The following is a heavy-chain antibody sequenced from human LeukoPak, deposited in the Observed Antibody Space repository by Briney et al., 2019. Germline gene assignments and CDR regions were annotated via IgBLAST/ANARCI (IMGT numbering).Heavy chain of an antibody. J-gene: IGHJ6*03. CDR1: GGSFSGYY. CDR2: INHSGST. V-gene: IGHV4-34*01. CDR3: AEAPPRHDYYYYYYMDV. Sequence: SETLSLTCAVYGGSFSGYYWSWIRQPPGKGLEWIGEINHSGSTNYNPSLKSRVTISVDTSKNQFSLKLSSVTAADTAVYYCAEAPPRHDYYYYYYMDVWGKGTTVTVSS.